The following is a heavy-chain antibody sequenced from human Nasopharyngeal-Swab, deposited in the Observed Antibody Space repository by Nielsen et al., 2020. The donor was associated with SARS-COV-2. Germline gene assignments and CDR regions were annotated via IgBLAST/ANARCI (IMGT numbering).Heavy chain of an antibody. Sequence: WVRQAPGQGLEWMGWISAYNGNTNYAQKLQGRVTMTTDTSTSTAFMELRSLRSDDTAVYYCARAMTMVVTIPAYWGQGTLVTVSS. D-gene: IGHD4/OR15-4a*01. J-gene: IGHJ4*02. CDR2: ISAYNGNT. V-gene: IGHV1-18*01. CDR3: ARAMTMVVTIPAY.